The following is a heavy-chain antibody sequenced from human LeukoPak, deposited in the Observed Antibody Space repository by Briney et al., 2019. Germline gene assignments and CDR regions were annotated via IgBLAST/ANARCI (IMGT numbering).Heavy chain of an antibody. Sequence: GGSLTLSCAASGFTVNSSYMTCLRHAPGQGREWVLHIYSDGSTYYRASVKGRFTISRDISETTLYLQMNRLRAEDTGVYYCASFLWDWSHRWGQGTLVTVSS. CDR3: ASFLWDWSHR. CDR1: GFTVNSSY. CDR2: IYSDGST. D-gene: IGHD3/OR15-3a*01. V-gene: IGHV3-53*01. J-gene: IGHJ4*02.